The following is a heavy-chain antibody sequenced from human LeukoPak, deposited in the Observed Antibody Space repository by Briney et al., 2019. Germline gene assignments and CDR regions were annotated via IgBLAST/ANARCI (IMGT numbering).Heavy chain of an antibody. CDR2: ISSSSSTI. V-gene: IGHV3-48*01. J-gene: IGHJ4*02. CDR3: AKGGRYSDY. CDR1: GFTFSSYS. D-gene: IGHD3-10*01. Sequence: GGSLRLSCAASGFTFSSYSMNWVRQAPGKGLEWVSYISSSSSTIYYADSVKGRFTISRDNAKNSLYLQMNSLRAEDTAVYYCAKGGRYSDYWGQGTLVTVSS.